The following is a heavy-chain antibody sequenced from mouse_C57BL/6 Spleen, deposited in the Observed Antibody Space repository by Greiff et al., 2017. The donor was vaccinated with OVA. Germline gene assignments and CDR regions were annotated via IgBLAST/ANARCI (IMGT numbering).Heavy chain of an antibody. CDR2: ILPGSGGT. D-gene: IGHD1-1*01. Sequence: VQLQQSGAELMKPGASVKLSCKATGYTFTGYWIEWVKQRPGHGLEWIGEILPGSGGTNYNEKFKGKATFTADTSSHTAYMQLSSPTTEDSANYYCARSGFYYGTSPAWFAYWGQGTLVTVSA. V-gene: IGHV1-9*01. CDR3: ARSGFYYGTSPAWFAY. J-gene: IGHJ3*01. CDR1: GYTFTGYW.